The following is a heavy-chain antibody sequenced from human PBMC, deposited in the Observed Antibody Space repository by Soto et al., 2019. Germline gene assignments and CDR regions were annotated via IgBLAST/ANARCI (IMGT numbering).Heavy chain of an antibody. CDR3: ARDLYYYDSSGYYRPGDYYHGMDV. CDR1: GYTFTSYG. J-gene: IGHJ6*02. D-gene: IGHD3-22*01. CDR2: ISAYNGNT. Sequence: ASVKVSCKASGYTFTSYGISWVRKAPGQGLEWMGWISAYNGNTNYAQKLQGRVTMTTDTSTSTAYMELRSLRSDDTAVYYCARDLYYYDSSGYYRPGDYYHGMDVWGQGTTVTVSS. V-gene: IGHV1-18*04.